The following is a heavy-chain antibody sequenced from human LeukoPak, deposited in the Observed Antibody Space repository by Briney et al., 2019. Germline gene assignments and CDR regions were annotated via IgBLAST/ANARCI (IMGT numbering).Heavy chain of an antibody. CDR2: ISYDGSNK. CDR1: GFTFSSYA. D-gene: IGHD3-10*01. CDR3: ARSRSEGVGAYGSGSYYYY. Sequence: GRSLRLSCAASGFTFSSYAMHWVRQAPGKGLEWVAVISYDGSNKYYADSVKGRFTISRDNSKNTLYLQMNSLGAEDTAVYYCARSRSEGVGAYGSGSYYYYWGQGTLVTVSS. V-gene: IGHV3-30-3*01. J-gene: IGHJ4*02.